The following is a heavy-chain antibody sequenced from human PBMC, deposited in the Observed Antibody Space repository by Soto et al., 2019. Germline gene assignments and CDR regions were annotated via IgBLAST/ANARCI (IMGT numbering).Heavy chain of an antibody. CDR1: GFTFSDYA. Sequence: GGSLRLSCAASGFTFSDYAMHWVRQAPGKGLEWVSAISTRGSDINYADSVRGRFNISRDNAKNSLYLQMNSLRAEDTAVYYCARGNYDDNGYYYYGMDVWGQGTTVTVSS. D-gene: IGHD3-3*01. J-gene: IGHJ6*02. CDR2: ISTRGSDI. CDR3: ARGNYDDNGYYYYGMDV. V-gene: IGHV3-21*06.